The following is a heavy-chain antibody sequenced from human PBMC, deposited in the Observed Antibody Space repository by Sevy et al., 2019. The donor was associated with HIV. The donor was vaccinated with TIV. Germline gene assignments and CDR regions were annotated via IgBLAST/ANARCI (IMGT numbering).Heavy chain of an antibody. J-gene: IGHJ4*02. CDR1: GGSISSSSYY. V-gene: IGHV4-39*01. Sequence: SETLSLTCTVSGGSISSSSYYWGWIRQPPGKGLEWIGSIYYSGSTYYNPSLKSRVTISVDTSKNQFSLKLGSVTAADTAVYYCARRAVANWGGHFDYWGQGTLVTVSS. D-gene: IGHD7-27*01. CDR3: ARRAVANWGGHFDY. CDR2: IYYSGST.